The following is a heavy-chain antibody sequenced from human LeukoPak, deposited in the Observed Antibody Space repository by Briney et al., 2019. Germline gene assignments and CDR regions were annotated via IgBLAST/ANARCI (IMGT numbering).Heavy chain of an antibody. CDR3: ARGRPIDY. CDR1: GFTFSRYN. J-gene: IGHJ4*02. CDR2: ISSSSSTI. Sequence: GGSLRLSCAASGFTFSRYNMNWVRQAPGKGLEWVSYISSSSSTIYYADSVKGRFTISRDNAKNSLYPQMNSLRDEDTAVYYCARGRPIDYWGQGTLVTVSS. V-gene: IGHV3-48*02.